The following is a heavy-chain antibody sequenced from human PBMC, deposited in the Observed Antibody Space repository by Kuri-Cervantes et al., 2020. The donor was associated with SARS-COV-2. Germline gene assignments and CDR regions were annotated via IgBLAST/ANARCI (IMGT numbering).Heavy chain of an antibody. V-gene: IGHV4-34*01. D-gene: IGHD4-17*01. CDR2: INHSGST. J-gene: IGHJ6*02. Sequence: SQTLSLTCAVYGGSFSGYYWSWIRQPPGKGLEWIGEINHSGSTNYNPSLKSRVTISVDTSKNQFFLKLSSVTAADTAVYYCARLSTVTDNYGMDVWGQGTTVTVSS. CDR3: ARLSTVTDNYGMDV. CDR1: GGSFSGYY.